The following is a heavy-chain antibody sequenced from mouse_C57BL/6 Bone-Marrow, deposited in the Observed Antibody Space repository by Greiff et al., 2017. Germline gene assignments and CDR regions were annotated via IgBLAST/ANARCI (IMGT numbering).Heavy chain of an antibody. J-gene: IGHJ4*01. V-gene: IGHV14-1*01. CDR3: TTITTVVATNYYAMDY. Sequence: DVKLVESGAELVRPGASVKLSCTASGFNIKDYYMHWVKQRPEQGLEWIGRIDPEDGDTEYAPKFQGTATLTADTSSNTAYLQLSSLTSEDTAVYYCTTITTVVATNYYAMDYWGQGTSVTVSS. CDR2: IDPEDGDT. CDR1: GFNIKDYY. D-gene: IGHD1-1*01.